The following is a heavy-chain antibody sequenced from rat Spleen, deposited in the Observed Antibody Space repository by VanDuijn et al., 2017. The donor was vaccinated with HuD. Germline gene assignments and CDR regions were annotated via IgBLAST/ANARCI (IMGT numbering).Heavy chain of an antibody. CDR3: ARRHYGYTDYFDY. CDR2: ITNSGGST. Sequence: EVQLVESDGGLVQPGRSLKLSCAASGFTFNKYWMSWFRQAPGKGLEWVASITNSGGSTYYRDSVKGRFTISRDNAKSTLSLQMDSLRSEDTATYYCARRHYGYTDYFDYWGQGVMVTVSS. V-gene: IGHV5-31*01. J-gene: IGHJ2*01. D-gene: IGHD1-9*01. CDR1: GFTFNKYW.